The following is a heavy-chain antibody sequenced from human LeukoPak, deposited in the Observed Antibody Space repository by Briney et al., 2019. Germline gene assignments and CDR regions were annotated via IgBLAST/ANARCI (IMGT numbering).Heavy chain of an antibody. CDR3: ARDWSFDSDDYYLYGFDI. CDR1: GFSFNSYW. D-gene: IGHD3-22*01. CDR2: IRQDGSER. V-gene: IGHV3-7*01. J-gene: IGHJ3*02. Sequence: PGGSLRLSCAASGFSFNSYWMSWVRQAPGTGLEWVANIRQDGSERYHADSLKGRFTISRDNAKNSLYLQMNSLRAEDTAMYYCARDWSFDSDDYYLYGFDIWGQGTRVTVSS.